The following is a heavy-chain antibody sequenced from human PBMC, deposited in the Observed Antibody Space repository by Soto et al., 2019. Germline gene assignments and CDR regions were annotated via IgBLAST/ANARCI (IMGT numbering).Heavy chain of an antibody. J-gene: IGHJ5*02. D-gene: IGHD6-13*01. V-gene: IGHV6-1*01. CDR2: TYYRSKWYN. Sequence: SQTLSLTCAISGDSVSSNTAAWSWIRQSPSRGLEWLGRTYYRSKWYNDYAVSVKSRITINPDTSKNQFSLQLNSVTPEDTAVYYCASSDGRIASACSKNSGDWFDPWGQGTLVIGSA. CDR3: ASSDGRIASACSKNSGDWFDP. CDR1: GDSVSSNTAA.